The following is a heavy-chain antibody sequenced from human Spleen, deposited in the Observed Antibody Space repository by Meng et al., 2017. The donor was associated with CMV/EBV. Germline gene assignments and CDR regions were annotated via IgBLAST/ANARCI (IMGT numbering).Heavy chain of an antibody. J-gene: IGHJ4*02. CDR3: ARGDGILIFEMVYPYYFDY. D-gene: IGHD3/OR15-3a*01. V-gene: IGHV3-48*03. Sequence: GGSLRLSCEVAGFTFRSYEMNWVRQAPGKGLEWISYISRSGDIVYYADSVKGRFTISRDNDKNSLFLHMDSLRAEDTAVYYCARGDGILIFEMVYPYYFDYWGQGVLVTVSS. CDR2: ISRSGDIV. CDR1: GFTFRSYE.